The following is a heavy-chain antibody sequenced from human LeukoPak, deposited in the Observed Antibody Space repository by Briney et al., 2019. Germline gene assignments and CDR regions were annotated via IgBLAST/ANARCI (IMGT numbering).Heavy chain of an antibody. J-gene: IGHJ4*02. CDR3: ARGRRDPGAPPQD. V-gene: IGHV4-4*07. D-gene: IGHD1-26*01. CDR1: GGSISSYY. CDR2: IYTSGST. Sequence: PSETLSLTCTVSGGSISSYYWSWLRQPAGKGVEWIGRIYTSGSTNYNPSLKSRVTMSLDTSKNQFSLKLSSVTAADTAVYYCARGRRDPGAPPQDWGQGTLVTVSS.